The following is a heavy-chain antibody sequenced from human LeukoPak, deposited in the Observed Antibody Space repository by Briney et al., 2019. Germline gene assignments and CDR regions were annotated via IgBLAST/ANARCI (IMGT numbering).Heavy chain of an antibody. Sequence: GGSLRLSCAASGFAFSSYSLNWVRQAPGKGLEWVSYIGTSSSRIYYADSVKGRFTISRDNAKNSLYLQMNGLRAEDTAVYYCARGPSSQFRTDYWGQGTLVTVSS. V-gene: IGHV3-48*01. J-gene: IGHJ4*02. D-gene: IGHD2-2*01. CDR1: GFAFSSYS. CDR2: IGTSSSRI. CDR3: ARGPSSQFRTDY.